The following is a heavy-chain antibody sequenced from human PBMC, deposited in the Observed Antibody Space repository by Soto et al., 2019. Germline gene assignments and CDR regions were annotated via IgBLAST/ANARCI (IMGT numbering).Heavy chain of an antibody. Sequence: QVQLVESGGGVVQPGRSLRLSCVASGFTFSSNGMHWVRQAPGKGLEWVAVISYDGSSKYYADSVKGRFTISRDNSKNTLYLQMNSLRVEDTDVYYCAKDRAHLSGCSPNWGQGTLVTVSS. CDR2: ISYDGSSK. CDR1: GFTFSSNG. D-gene: IGHD6-19*01. J-gene: IGHJ4*02. CDR3: AKDRAHLSGCSPN. V-gene: IGHV3-30*18.